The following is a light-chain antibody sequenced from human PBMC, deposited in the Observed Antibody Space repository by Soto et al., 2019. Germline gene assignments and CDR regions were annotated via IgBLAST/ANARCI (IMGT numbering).Light chain of an antibody. CDR2: GAS. J-gene: IGKJ1*01. Sequence: EKVMTQSPATLSMSPGERATLSCRASQSVSSFLAWYQQKPGQAPRLLIYGASTTATGIPARFSGSGSGTEFTLTISSLQSEDFAVYYCQQYCNWPSGTFGQGTKVEVK. CDR1: QSVSSF. CDR3: QQYCNWPSGT. V-gene: IGKV3-15*01.